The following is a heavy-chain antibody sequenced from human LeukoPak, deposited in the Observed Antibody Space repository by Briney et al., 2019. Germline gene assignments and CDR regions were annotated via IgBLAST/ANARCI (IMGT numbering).Heavy chain of an antibody. Sequence: SETLSLTYAVYAGSFSGYYWSWIRQPPGKGLEWIGEINHSGSTNYNPSLKSRVTISVDTSKNQFSLKLSSVTAADTAVYYCASFSGSYVYNWFDPWGQGTLVTVSS. CDR3: ASFSGSYVYNWFDP. D-gene: IGHD1-26*01. CDR1: AGSFSGYY. V-gene: IGHV4-34*01. J-gene: IGHJ5*02. CDR2: INHSGST.